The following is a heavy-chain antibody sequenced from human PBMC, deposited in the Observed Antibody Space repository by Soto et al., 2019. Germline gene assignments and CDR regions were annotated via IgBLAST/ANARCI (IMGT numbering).Heavy chain of an antibody. CDR1: GGSISSYY. D-gene: IGHD3-22*01. CDR2: IYYDGNS. J-gene: IGHJ3*02. V-gene: IGHV4-59*01. CDR3: ARPILVGGDNDAFDI. Sequence: SETLSLTCTVSGGSISSYYWNWIRQPPGKGLEWIAYIYYDGNSNYNPSLKSRVTISVDTSKNQFSLKLSSVTAADTAVYYCARPILVGGDNDAFDIWGQGTMVTVSS.